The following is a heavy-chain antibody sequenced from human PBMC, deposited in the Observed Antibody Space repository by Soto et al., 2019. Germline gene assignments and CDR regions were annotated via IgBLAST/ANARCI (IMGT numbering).Heavy chain of an antibody. CDR1: GFTFSDYG. V-gene: IGHV3-30*18. CDR2: ISYDGSNK. D-gene: IGHD3-22*01. Sequence: QVQLVESGGGVVQPGRSLRLSCSASGFTFSDYGIHWVRQAPGKGLEWVALISYDGSNKYYADSVKGRFTISRDNSKNTLYLQMNSLRAEDTAVYYCAKDRSSGYYIDAFDIWGQGTMFTVSS. CDR3: AKDRSSGYYIDAFDI. J-gene: IGHJ3*02.